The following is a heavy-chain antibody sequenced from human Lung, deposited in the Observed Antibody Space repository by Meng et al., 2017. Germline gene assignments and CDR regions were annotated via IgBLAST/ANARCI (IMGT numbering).Heavy chain of an antibody. CDR3: ERGPTTMAHDFDN. CDR1: GVPYSDYY. V-gene: IGHV4-34*01. Sequence: WGVVIWESAVTLCLTCGVTGVPYSDYYGWWVPLPPAKGVEWLGEIKHRGSTTYTPSNESRTTISVNRAQKNRSLKLRSVTAADSAVYNCERGPTTMAHDFDNWVQGTLVTVSS. J-gene: IGHJ4*02. D-gene: IGHD4-11*01. CDR2: IKHRGST.